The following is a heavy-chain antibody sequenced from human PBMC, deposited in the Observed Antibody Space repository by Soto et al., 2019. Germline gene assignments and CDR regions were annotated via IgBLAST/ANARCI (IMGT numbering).Heavy chain of an antibody. J-gene: IGHJ4*02. V-gene: IGHV2-5*01. Sequence: QITLKESGPTLMKPTQTLTLTCTFSGFSLSTSGVGVGWIRQPPGKALEWLALIYWNDDKRYSPSLKSRLTITKDTSKNQVVLTMTNMDPVDTATYYCAHSTDTAMVSYFDYWGQGTLVTVSS. D-gene: IGHD5-18*01. CDR1: GFSLSTSGVG. CDR2: IYWNDDK. CDR3: AHSTDTAMVSYFDY.